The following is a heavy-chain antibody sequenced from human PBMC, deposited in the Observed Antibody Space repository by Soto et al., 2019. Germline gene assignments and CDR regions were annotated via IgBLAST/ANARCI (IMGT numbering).Heavy chain of an antibody. CDR1: GYDFTSYR. V-gene: IGHV1-18*01. CDR2: ISAHNGNT. Sequence: QVHLVQSGAEVKKPGASVKVSLKGSGYDFTSYRITWVRQAPGQGLEWMAWISAHNGNTDYAQKLQGRVTVTRDTSTSTAYMELRSLRSDDTAVYYCARGRYGDYWGQGALVTVSS. D-gene: IGHD1-1*01. CDR3: ARGRYGDY. J-gene: IGHJ4*02.